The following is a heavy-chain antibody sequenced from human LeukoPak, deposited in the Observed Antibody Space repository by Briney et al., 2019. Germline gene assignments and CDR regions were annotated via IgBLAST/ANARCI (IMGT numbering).Heavy chain of an antibody. J-gene: IGHJ4*02. CDR2: IIPIFGTA. CDR1: GGTFSSYA. Sequence: GASVKVSCKASGGTFSSYAISWVRQAPGQGLEWMGGIIPIFGTANYAQKFQGRVTITADKSTSTAYMELSSLRSEDTAVYYCARDHNILTGYYDYWGQGTLVTVSS. CDR3: ARDHNILTGYYDY. V-gene: IGHV1-69*06. D-gene: IGHD3-9*01.